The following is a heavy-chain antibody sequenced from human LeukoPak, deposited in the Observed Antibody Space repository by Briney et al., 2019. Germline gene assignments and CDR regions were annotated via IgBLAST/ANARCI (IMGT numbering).Heavy chain of an antibody. CDR1: GFTVTSDY. CDR3: ARAHSSYGSGSYRFDP. V-gene: IGHV3-21*01. Sequence: PGGSLRLSCAASGFTVTSDYMSWVRQAPGKGLEWVSSISSSSSYIYYADSVKGRFTISRDNAKNSLYLQMNSLRAEDTAVYYCARAHSSYGSGSYRFDPWGQGTLVTVSS. CDR2: ISSSSSYI. J-gene: IGHJ5*02. D-gene: IGHD3-10*01.